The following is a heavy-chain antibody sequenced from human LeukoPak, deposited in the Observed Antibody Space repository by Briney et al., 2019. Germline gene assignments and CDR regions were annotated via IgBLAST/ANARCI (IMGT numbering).Heavy chain of an antibody. D-gene: IGHD1-26*01. CDR1: GFTFSGSA. CDR2: IRSKANSYAT. V-gene: IGHV3-73*01. J-gene: IGHJ5*02. Sequence: GGSLRLSCAASGFTFSGSAMHWVRQASGKGLEWVGRIRSKANSYATAYAASVKGRFTISRDDSKNTAYLQMNSLRAEDTAVYYCARWGIVGFSGFDPWGQGTLVTVSS. CDR3: ARWGIVGFSGFDP.